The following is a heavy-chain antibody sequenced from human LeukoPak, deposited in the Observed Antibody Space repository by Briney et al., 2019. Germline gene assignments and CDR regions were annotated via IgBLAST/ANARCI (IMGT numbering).Heavy chain of an antibody. D-gene: IGHD3-22*01. Sequence: SETLSLTCTVSGGSICSGSYYWSWIRQPAGKGLEWIGRIYTSGSTNYNPSLKSRVTISVDTSKNQFSLKLSSVTAADTAVYYCARDWYYYDSSGYRGWAFDIWGQGTMVTVSS. V-gene: IGHV4-61*02. J-gene: IGHJ3*02. CDR3: ARDWYYYDSSGYRGWAFDI. CDR1: GGSICSGSYY. CDR2: IYTSGST.